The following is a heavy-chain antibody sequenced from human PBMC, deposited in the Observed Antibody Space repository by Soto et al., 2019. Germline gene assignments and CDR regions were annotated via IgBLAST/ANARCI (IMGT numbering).Heavy chain of an antibody. J-gene: IGHJ4*02. CDR2: ISAYNGNT. Sequence: QVQLVQSGAEVKKPGASVKVSCKASGYTFTSYGISWVRQAPGQGLEWMGWISAYNGNTNYAQKLQGRVTTTTDTSTSTAYMEMRSPRSGDTAVYYCARSVDNWKDHTKLLTFDSWGQGTLVTVSS. D-gene: IGHD1-20*01. CDR1: GYTFTSYG. V-gene: IGHV1-18*01. CDR3: ARSVDNWKDHTKLLTFDS.